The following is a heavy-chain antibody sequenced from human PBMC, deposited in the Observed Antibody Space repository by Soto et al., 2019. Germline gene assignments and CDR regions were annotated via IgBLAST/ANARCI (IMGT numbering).Heavy chain of an antibody. CDR1: GGSISSGGYY. CDR2: IYYSGST. J-gene: IGHJ3*02. Sequence: QVQLQESGPGLVKPSQTLSLTCTVSGGSISSGGYYWSWIRQHPGKGLEWLGYIYYSGSTYYNTSLKSRVTISVDTSKNQFSLKLSSVTAADTAVYYCARVWRVVAAKGNAVYIWGQGTMVTVSS. D-gene: IGHD2-15*01. CDR3: ARVWRVVAAKGNAVYI. V-gene: IGHV4-31*03.